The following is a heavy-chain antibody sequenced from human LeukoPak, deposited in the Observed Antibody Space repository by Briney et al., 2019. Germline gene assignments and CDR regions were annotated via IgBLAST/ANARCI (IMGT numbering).Heavy chain of an antibody. Sequence: GASVKVSCKASGGTFSSYAISSVRHAPGHRLEWMGGIIPIFVTANYAQKFQGRVTITADESTSTAYMEVSSWRSEETAVYYCATSFSSGWFYWGQGTLVTVSS. CDR1: GGTFSSYA. J-gene: IGHJ4*02. CDR2: IIPIFVTA. D-gene: IGHD6-19*01. V-gene: IGHV1-69*13. CDR3: ATSFSSGWFY.